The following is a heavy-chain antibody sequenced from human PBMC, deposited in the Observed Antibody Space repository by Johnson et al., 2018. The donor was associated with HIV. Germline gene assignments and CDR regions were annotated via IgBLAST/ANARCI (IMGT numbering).Heavy chain of an antibody. Sequence: QVQLVESGGGLVQPGGSLRLSCAASGFTVSSNYMSWVRQAPGKGLEWVAVISYDGNNKYYADSVKGRFTISRDNSKNTLYLQINSLRAEDKAVYYCSKLGDDMGINGFDIWGQGTMVTVSS. V-gene: IGHV3-30*18. CDR3: SKLGDDMGINGFDI. J-gene: IGHJ3*02. CDR2: ISYDGNNK. CDR1: GFTVSSNY. D-gene: IGHD2-21*02.